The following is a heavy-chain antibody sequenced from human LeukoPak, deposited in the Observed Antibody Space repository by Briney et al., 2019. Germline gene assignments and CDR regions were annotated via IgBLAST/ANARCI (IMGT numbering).Heavy chain of an antibody. CDR2: ILGGAGGT. D-gene: IGHD2-2*01. J-gene: IGHJ4*02. CDR1: GFTFSSYG. V-gene: IGHV3-23*01. CDR3: AHGTVYQLDY. Sequence: GGSLRLSCAASGFTFSSYGVSWVRQAPGKGLEWVSGILGGAGGTYYADSVKGRFIISRDNSKNTLYLQMSSLRAEDTAVYYCAHGTVYQLDYWGRGTLVTVSS.